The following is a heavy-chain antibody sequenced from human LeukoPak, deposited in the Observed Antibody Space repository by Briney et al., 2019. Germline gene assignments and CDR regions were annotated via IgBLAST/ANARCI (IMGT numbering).Heavy chain of an antibody. CDR3: ARGSIVGATFDYFDY. CDR1: GYTFTGYY. CDR2: INPNSGGT. Sequence: EASVKVSCKASGYTFTGYYIHWVRQAPGQGLEWMGWINPNSGGTNYAQKFQGRVTMTRDTSISTAYMDLSRLRSDDTAVYYYARGSIVGATFDYFDYWGQGTLVTVSS. D-gene: IGHD1-26*01. J-gene: IGHJ4*02. V-gene: IGHV1-2*02.